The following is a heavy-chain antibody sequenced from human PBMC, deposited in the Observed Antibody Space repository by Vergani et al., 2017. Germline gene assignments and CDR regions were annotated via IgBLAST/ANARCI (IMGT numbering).Heavy chain of an antibody. CDR2: INHSGST. CDR3: ARVLQNTGGGDY. D-gene: IGHD7-27*01. CDR1: GGSSSGYY. Sequence: QVQLQQWGAGLLKPSETLSLTCAVYGGSSSGYYWSWIHQPPGKGLEWMVEINHSGSTNDNPSLKCRVHISVDTSKNKFSLQLSSVTAANTAVYHCARVLQNTGGGDYGSQGTLVTVS. J-gene: IGHJ4*02. V-gene: IGHV4-34*01.